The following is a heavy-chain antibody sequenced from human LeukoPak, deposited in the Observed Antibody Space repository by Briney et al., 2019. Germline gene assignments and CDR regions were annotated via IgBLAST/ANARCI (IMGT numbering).Heavy chain of an antibody. J-gene: IGHJ6*03. CDR1: GGSISSSSYY. CDR3: ARLGGFSLENIAVAGTVPPHYYYYMDV. CDR2: IYYSGST. V-gene: IGHV4-39*01. Sequence: SETLSLTCTVSGGSISSSSYYWGWIRQPPEKGLEWIGSIYYSGSTYYNPSLKSRVTISVDTSKNQFSLKLSSVTAADTAVYYCARLGGFSLENIAVAGTVPPHYYYYMDVWGKGTTVTISS. D-gene: IGHD6-19*01.